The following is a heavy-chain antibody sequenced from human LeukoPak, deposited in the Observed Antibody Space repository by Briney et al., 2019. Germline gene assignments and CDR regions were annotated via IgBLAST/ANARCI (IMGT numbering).Heavy chain of an antibody. D-gene: IGHD2-15*01. CDR3: AKFFYGFQTATVLFDY. V-gene: IGHV3-23*01. J-gene: IGHJ4*02. Sequence: GGSLRLSCAASGFTFSSYSMNWVRQAPGKGLEWVSAISGSGGSTYYADSVKGRFTISRDNSKNTLYLQMNSLRAEDTAVYYCAKFFYGFQTATVLFDYWGQGTLVTVSS. CDR1: GFTFSSYS. CDR2: ISGSGGST.